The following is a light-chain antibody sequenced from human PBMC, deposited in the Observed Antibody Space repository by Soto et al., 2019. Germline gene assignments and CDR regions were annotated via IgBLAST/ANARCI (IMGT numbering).Light chain of an antibody. CDR1: NIGGKS. Sequence: SYELTQSPSVSVAPGKTASITCGGNNIGGKSVHWYQLRPGQAPVLIIYNDDGRPSGIPERFSGSNSGNTATLTVSWVEAGDEADYYCQVWGSNADPYVVFGGGTKVTVL. J-gene: IGLJ2*01. V-gene: IGLV3-21*04. CDR3: QVWGSNADPYVV. CDR2: NDD.